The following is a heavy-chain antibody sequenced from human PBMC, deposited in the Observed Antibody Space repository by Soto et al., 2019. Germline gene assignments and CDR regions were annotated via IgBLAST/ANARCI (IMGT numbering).Heavy chain of an antibody. V-gene: IGHV1-69*13. J-gene: IGHJ4*02. CDR3: AREDRTTTVVTPVFDY. Sequence: SVKVSCKASGGTFSRYSITWVRQAPGHGLEWIGRIIPIFGIASYAQKFQGRVTITADESTSTAYMELSSLRSDDTAVYYCAREDRTTTVVTPVFDYWGQGTLVTVSS. D-gene: IGHD4-17*01. CDR2: IIPIFGIA. CDR1: GGTFSRYS.